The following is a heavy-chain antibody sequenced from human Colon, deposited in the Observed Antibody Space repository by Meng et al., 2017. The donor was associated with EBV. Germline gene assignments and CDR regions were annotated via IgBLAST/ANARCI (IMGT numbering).Heavy chain of an antibody. D-gene: IGHD2-8*01. Sequence: QLVESGGGLVQPGGSLGLSCTASGFIFTNFAMSWVRQAPGKGLEWVSTISGSAGSTNYGDSVKGRFTISRDNSKNTLNLQMNDLRAEDTAVYYCAKPTNYVERHFDLWGRGTLVTVSS. CDR2: ISGSAGST. J-gene: IGHJ2*01. V-gene: IGHV3-23*04. CDR1: GFIFTNFA. CDR3: AKPTNYVERHFDL.